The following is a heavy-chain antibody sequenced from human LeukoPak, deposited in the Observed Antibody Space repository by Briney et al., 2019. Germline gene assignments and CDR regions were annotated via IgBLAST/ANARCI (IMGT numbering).Heavy chain of an antibody. V-gene: IGHV1-8*01. CDR2: MNPNSGNT. CDR1: GYTFTSYD. D-gene: IGHD3-10*01. J-gene: IGHJ5*02. Sequence: ASVKVSCKASGYTFTSYDINWVRQATGQGLEWMGWMNPNSGNTGYAQKFQGRVTMTRNTSISTAYMELSSLRSEDTAVYYCARGSGSGITRTTIWFDPWGQGTLVTVSS. CDR3: ARGSGSGITRTTIWFDP.